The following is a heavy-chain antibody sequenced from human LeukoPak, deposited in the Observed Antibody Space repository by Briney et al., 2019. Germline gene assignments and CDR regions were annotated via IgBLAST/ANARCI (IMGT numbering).Heavy chain of an antibody. CDR3: ARYVGMATYWYFDL. CDR1: GGSISSYY. V-gene: IGHV4-59*08. CDR2: IYYSGST. Sequence: SETLSLTCTVSGGSISSYYWSWIRQPPGKGLEWIGYIYYSGSTNYNPSLKSRVTISVDTSKNQFSLKLSSVTAADTAVYYCARYVGMATYWYFDLWGRGTLVTVSS. D-gene: IGHD5-24*01. J-gene: IGHJ2*01.